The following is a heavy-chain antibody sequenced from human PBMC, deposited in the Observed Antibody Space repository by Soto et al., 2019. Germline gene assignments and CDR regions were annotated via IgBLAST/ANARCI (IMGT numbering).Heavy chain of an antibody. Sequence: QLQLQESGPGLVKPAETLSLKCAVSGGSVSSGNYFWGWIRQPPGKGLEWIGNIYYNGDTYYSPSLTSRVTMAVATAQNQSSLRLTSVTAADTAVYYCARRLIDIWIQGHAFDFWGQGTLVTVSS. CDR1: GGSVSSGNYF. D-gene: IGHD1-20*01. V-gene: IGHV4-39*01. CDR3: ARRLIDIWIQGHAFDF. J-gene: IGHJ3*01. CDR2: IYYNGDT.